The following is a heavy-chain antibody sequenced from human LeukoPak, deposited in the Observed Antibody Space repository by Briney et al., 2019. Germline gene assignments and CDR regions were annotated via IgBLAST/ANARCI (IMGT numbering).Heavy chain of an antibody. J-gene: IGHJ4*02. CDR1: GFTFSSYA. CDR3: AKYFGGWYEDY. V-gene: IGHV3-23*01. D-gene: IGHD6-19*01. CDR2: ISAGGTT. Sequence: GGSLRLSCAASGFTFSSYAMSWVRQAPGKGLEWVSAISAGGTTYYADSVRGRFTISRDNSKNTLYLQMNSLRAEDTAVYYCAKYFGGWYEDYWGQGTLVTVSS.